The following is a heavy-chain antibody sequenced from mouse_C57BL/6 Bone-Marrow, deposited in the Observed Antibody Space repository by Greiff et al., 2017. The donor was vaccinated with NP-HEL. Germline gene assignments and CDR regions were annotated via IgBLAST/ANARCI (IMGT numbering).Heavy chain of an antibody. CDR1: GFNIKDYY. D-gene: IGHD2-4*01. Sequence: EVQLQQSGAELVRPGASVKLSCTASGFNIKDYYMHWVKQRPEQGLEWIGRIDPEDGDTDYAPKFPGKATMTAATSSNTAYLQLSSLTSEDTAVYYCTTGLRQGAWFAYWGQGTLVTVSA. V-gene: IGHV14-1*01. CDR3: TTGLRQGAWFAY. CDR2: IDPEDGDT. J-gene: IGHJ3*01.